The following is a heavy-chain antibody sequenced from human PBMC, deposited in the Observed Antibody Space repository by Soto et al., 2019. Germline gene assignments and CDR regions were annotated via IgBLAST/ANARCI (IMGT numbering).Heavy chain of an antibody. D-gene: IGHD2-2*01. CDR3: ARDYCRSSSCRFDY. Sequence: EVQLVESGGGLVQPGESLRLSCAASGFTFSGHSMNWVRQAPGKGLEWISYISSGTSTIYYADSVKGRFTISRDNDNNSLYLQMNRLRAEDTAVYYCARDYCRSSSCRFDYWGQGTLVTVSS. CDR1: GFTFSGHS. V-gene: IGHV3-48*01. J-gene: IGHJ4*02. CDR2: ISSGTSTI.